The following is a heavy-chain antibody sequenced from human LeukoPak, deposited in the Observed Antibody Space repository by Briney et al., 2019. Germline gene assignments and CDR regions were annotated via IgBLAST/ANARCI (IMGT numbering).Heavy chain of an antibody. J-gene: IGHJ5*02. CDR3: ARDWRDDYPKGFDP. CDR1: GGSISAYY. CDR2: IHYSGTT. V-gene: IGHV4-59*01. D-gene: IGHD5-24*01. Sequence: PSETLSLTCTVSGGSISAYYWSWIRQPPGRGLEWIGYIHYSGTTNYYPSLKSRVTIALDTSKNQFSLKLNSVTAADTAVYYCARDWRDDYPKGFDPWGQGTLVTVSS.